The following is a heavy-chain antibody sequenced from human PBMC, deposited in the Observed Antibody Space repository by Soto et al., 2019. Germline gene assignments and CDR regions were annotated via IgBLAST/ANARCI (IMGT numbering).Heavy chain of an antibody. CDR1: VGSISGSSYY. Sequence: SETLSLTCTVPVGSISGSSYYWGWIRQPPGKGLERIGSIYYSGSTYDNPSLKSRVTISVDTSKNQFSLKLSSVTAADTAVYYCARLDYSNVVYYYMDVWGKGTTVTVSS. D-gene: IGHD4-4*01. J-gene: IGHJ6*03. V-gene: IGHV4-39*01. CDR2: IYYSGST. CDR3: ARLDYSNVVYYYMDV.